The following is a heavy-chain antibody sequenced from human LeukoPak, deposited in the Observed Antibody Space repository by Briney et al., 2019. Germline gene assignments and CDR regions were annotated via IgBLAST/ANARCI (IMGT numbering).Heavy chain of an antibody. V-gene: IGHV1-69*06. Sequence: SVKVSCKASGGTFSSYAISWVRQAPGQGLEWMGGIIPIFGTANYAQKFQGRVTITADKSTSTAYMELSSLRSEDTAVYYCARDLPTTVVTNDFDYWGQGTLVTVSS. J-gene: IGHJ4*02. CDR3: ARDLPTTVVTNDFDY. CDR2: IIPIFGTA. D-gene: IGHD4-23*01. CDR1: GGTFSSYA.